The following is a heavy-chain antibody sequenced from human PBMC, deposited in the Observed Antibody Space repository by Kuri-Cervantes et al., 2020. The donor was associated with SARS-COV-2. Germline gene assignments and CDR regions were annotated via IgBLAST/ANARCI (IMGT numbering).Heavy chain of an antibody. Sequence: SETLSLTCAVSGGSITSGGYSWSWIRQPPGKGLEWTGYIYLSGSTYYNPSLKSRVTISVDRSKNQFSLMPSAVTAADTAVYYCARVAVAGWFGESYGDYYFDYWGQGTLVTVSS. CDR2: IYLSGST. CDR1: GGSITSGGYS. V-gene: IGHV4-30-2*01. J-gene: IGHJ4*02. D-gene: IGHD3-10*01. CDR3: ARVAVAGWFGESYGDYYFDY.